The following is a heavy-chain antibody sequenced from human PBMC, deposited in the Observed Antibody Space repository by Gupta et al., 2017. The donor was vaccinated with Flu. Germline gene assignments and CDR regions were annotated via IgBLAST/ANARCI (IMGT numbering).Heavy chain of an antibody. Sequence: QVQLVESGGGVVQPGRSLRLSCAASGFTFSSYGMHWVRQAPGKGLEWVAVIWYDGSNKYYADSVKGRFTISRDNSKNTLYLQMNSLRAEDTAVYYCARDAHIVYSSSPGVYYYGMDVWGQGTTVTVSS. V-gene: IGHV3-33*01. D-gene: IGHD6-6*01. J-gene: IGHJ6*02. CDR1: GFTFSSYG. CDR2: IWYDGSNK. CDR3: ARDAHIVYSSSPGVYYYGMDV.